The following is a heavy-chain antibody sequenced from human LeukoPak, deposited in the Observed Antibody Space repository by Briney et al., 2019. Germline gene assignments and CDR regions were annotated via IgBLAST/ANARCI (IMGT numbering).Heavy chain of an antibody. CDR2: VNSVGST. CDR1: GFTFSTYA. J-gene: IGHJ3*02. D-gene: IGHD6-13*01. CDR3: AKDWPSAWQQLPDYDAFDI. V-gene: IGHV3-23*01. Sequence: GGSPRLSCAASGFTFSTYAMSWVRQAPRKGLEWVSEVNSVGSTYYADSLKGRFTTSGENSKNRTYLQMNSLRADDTAVYYCAKDWPSAWQQLPDYDAFDIWGQGTMVTVSS.